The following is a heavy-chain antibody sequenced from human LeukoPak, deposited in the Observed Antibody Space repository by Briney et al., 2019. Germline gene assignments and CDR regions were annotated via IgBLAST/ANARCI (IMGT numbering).Heavy chain of an antibody. CDR3: ATSGSYYRFEY. D-gene: IGHD1-26*01. CDR2: IWYDGSNK. J-gene: IGHJ4*02. CDR1: GFTFSSYG. Sequence: GGSLRLSCAASGFTFSSYGMHWVRQAPGKWLEWVAVIWYDGSNKYYADSAKGRFTISRDNSKNTLYLQMNSLRAEDTAVYYRATSGSYYRFEYWGQGTLVTVSS. V-gene: IGHV3-33*01.